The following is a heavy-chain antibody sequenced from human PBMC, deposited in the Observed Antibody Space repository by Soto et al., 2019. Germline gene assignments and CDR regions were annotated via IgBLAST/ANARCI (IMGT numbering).Heavy chain of an antibody. V-gene: IGHV1-18*01. J-gene: IGHJ3*02. CDR2: ISAYNGNT. CDR1: GYTFTSYG. D-gene: IGHD3-22*01. CDR3: ARALIVVVIERAHDAFDI. Sequence: ASVKVSCKASGYTFTSYGISWVRQAPGQGLEWMGWISAYNGNTNYAQKLQGRVTMTTDTSTSTAYMELRSLRSDDTAVYYCARALIVVVIERAHDAFDIWGQGTMVTVSS.